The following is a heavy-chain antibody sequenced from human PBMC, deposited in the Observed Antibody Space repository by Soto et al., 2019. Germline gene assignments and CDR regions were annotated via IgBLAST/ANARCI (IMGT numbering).Heavy chain of an antibody. CDR2: IYYSGST. V-gene: IGHV4-39*01. D-gene: IGHD5-12*01. Sequence: EMLSFNCTLPGGSIGRNTYYWGWVLQPQGKGLEWIGNIYYSGSTYYNPSLKSRVTISVDASKNQFSLKLSFVTAADTAVYYCARHTSGYGLWGQGTLVTVSS. CDR3: ARHTSGYGL. J-gene: IGHJ4*02. CDR1: GGSIGRNTYY.